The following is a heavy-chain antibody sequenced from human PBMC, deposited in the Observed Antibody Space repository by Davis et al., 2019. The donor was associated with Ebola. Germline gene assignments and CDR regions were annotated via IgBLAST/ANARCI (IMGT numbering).Heavy chain of an antibody. D-gene: IGHD3-22*01. CDR2: IYYSGSP. CDR3: ARGGLTMIGTDY. V-gene: IGHV4-61*08. Sequence: PSETLSLTCTVSGGSISSGGYYWSWIRQPPKKGLEWIGYIYYSGSPNYSPSLKSRVTISVDTSKNQFSLKLSSVTAADTAVYYCARGGLTMIGTDYWGQGTLVTVSS. CDR1: GGSISSGGYY. J-gene: IGHJ4*02.